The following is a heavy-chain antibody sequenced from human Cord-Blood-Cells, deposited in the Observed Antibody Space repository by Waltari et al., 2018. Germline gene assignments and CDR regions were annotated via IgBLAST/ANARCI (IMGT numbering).Heavy chain of an antibody. CDR1: GGSFSGYY. Sequence: QVQLQQWGAGLLKPSETLSLTCAVYGGSFSGYYWSWIRQPPGKGLEWIGEINHRGSTNYSPSLKRGVTMSVDTSKMQFSLRLSSLTASDTGVYYCARGTNWYCDLRGRGTLVTVSS. J-gene: IGHJ2*01. CDR2: INHRGST. CDR3: ARGTNWYCDL. V-gene: IGHV4-34*01.